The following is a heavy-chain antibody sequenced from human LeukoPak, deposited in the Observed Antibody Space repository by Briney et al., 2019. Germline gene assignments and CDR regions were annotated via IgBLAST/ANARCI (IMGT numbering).Heavy chain of an antibody. J-gene: IGHJ4*02. D-gene: IGHD5-12*01. CDR1: GYTFTGYY. CDR3: ARDGASGYDSDPMFEY. V-gene: IGHV1-2*02. Sequence: ASVKVSCKASGYTFTGYYMHWVRQAPGQGLEWMGWINPNSGGTNYAQKFQGRVTMTRDTSISTAYMELSRLRSDDTAVYYCARDGASGYDSDPMFEYWGQGTLVTVSS. CDR2: INPNSGGT.